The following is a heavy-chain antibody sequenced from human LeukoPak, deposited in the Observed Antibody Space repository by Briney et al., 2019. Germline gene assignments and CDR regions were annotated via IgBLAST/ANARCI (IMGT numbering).Heavy chain of an antibody. D-gene: IGHD2-8*01. CDR3: ARGNGNVGGRLDP. CDR1: GFSVSGIH. Sequence: PGGSLRLSCVVSGFSVSGIHMNWVRQAPGKDLEWVSGLYAGGATYYADSMGGRFTISRDHSKNTLYLQMTNLRVDDTAIYYCARGNGNVGGRLDPWGQGTRVTVSS. V-gene: IGHV3-66*01. J-gene: IGHJ5*02. CDR2: LYAGGAT.